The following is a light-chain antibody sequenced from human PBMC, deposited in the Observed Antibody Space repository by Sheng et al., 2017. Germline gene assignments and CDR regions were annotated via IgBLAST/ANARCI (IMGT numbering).Light chain of an antibody. CDR2: DAS. V-gene: IGKV3-11*01. J-gene: IGKJ4*01. Sequence: EIVLTQSPVTLSLSPGERATLSCRASQSVDTYLAWYQHKPGQAPRLLIYDASNRAPGIPARFSGSGSGTAFTLTISSLEPEDVAIYYCQQRGNWPLTFGGGTKVQIK. CDR1: QSVDTY. CDR3: QQRGNWPLT.